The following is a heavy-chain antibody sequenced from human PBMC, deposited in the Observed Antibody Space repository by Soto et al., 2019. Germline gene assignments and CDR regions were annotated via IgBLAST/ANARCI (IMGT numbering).Heavy chain of an antibody. CDR2: INPNSGGT. CDR3: ARGMGEEDYYYYYGMDV. Sequence: ASVKVSCKASGYTFTGYYMHWVRQAPGQGLEWMGWINPNSGGTNYAQKFQGWVTMTRDTSISTAYMELSRLGSDDTAVYYCARGMGEEDYYYYYGMDVWGQGTTVTVSS. J-gene: IGHJ6*02. CDR1: GYTFTGYY. V-gene: IGHV1-2*04.